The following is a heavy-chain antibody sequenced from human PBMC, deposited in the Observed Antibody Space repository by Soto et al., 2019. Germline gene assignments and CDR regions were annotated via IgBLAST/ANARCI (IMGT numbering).Heavy chain of an antibody. V-gene: IGHV3-23*01. CDR2: ILVGGSP. D-gene: IGHD3-22*01. J-gene: IGHJ5*02. CDR1: GFICSSYD. CDR3: AKEGYYDSSGLYWFDP. Sequence: EVQMLESGGGLAQPGGSLRLSCAVSGFICSSYDMSWVRQAPGKGLEWVSTILVGGSPHYEDSVKGRFTISRDNSKNTLYLQMNSLRAEDTAVYYCAKEGYYDSSGLYWFDPWGQGTLVTVSS.